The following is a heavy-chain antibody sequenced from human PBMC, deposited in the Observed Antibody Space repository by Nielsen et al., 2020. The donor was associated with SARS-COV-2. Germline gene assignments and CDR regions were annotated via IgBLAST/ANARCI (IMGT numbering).Heavy chain of an antibody. D-gene: IGHD3-16*02. Sequence: GESLKISCAASGFTFSSYSLNWVRQAPGKGLEWVSYISSSSSTIYYADSVKVRVTISGDNAKNSLYLQMNSLRAEDTAVYYCARDGGNYDYVWGSYRRHYSFDFWGQGTMVTVSS. CDR2: ISSSSSTI. J-gene: IGHJ3*01. CDR3: ARDGGNYDYVWGSYRRHYSFDF. V-gene: IGHV3-48*01. CDR1: GFTFSSYS.